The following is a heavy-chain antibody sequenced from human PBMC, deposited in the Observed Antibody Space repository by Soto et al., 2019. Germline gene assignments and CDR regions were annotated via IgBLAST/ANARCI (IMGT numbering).Heavy chain of an antibody. CDR1: GGSVSSGSYY. CDR2: IYYSGST. D-gene: IGHD2-21*02. Sequence: SETLSPTCPVSGGSVSSGSYYWGWIRQHPGKGLEWIGHIYYSGSTNYNSSLKSPVTISVDTSKNQFSLRLRSVTAAETAVYYCAKGAPRDCSGDCSSRGDTFDIWGQGTLVTVSS. V-gene: IGHV4-61*01. CDR3: AKGAPRDCSGDCSSRGDTFDI. J-gene: IGHJ3*02.